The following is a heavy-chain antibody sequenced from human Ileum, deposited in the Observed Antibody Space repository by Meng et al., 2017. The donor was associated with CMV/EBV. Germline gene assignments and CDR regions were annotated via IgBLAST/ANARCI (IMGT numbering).Heavy chain of an antibody. D-gene: IGHD3-3*01. CDR1: GFTFTNYY. Sequence: KASGFTFTNYYCHWVRQAPGQGLEWMGWISAYNGGTNPAQKFQGRATMTIDTSTSTAYMELRSLRSDDTAVYYCARGDTYYLEWWFDPWGQGTPVTVSS. V-gene: IGHV1-18*01. CDR2: ISAYNGGT. CDR3: ARGDTYYLEWWFDP. J-gene: IGHJ5*02.